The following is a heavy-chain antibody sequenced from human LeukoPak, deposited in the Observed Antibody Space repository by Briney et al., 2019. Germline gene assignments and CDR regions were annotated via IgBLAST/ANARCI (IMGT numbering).Heavy chain of an antibody. J-gene: IGHJ4*02. V-gene: IGHV3-30*04. CDR2: ISYDGSNK. CDR1: GFTFSSYA. Sequence: GGSLRLSCAASGFTFSSYAMHWVRQAPGKGLEWLAVISYDGSNKYYADSVKGRFTISRDNSKNTLYLQMNSLGAEDTAVYYCARETYYYGSSGYYPYYFDYWGQGTLVTVSS. D-gene: IGHD3-22*01. CDR3: ARETYYYGSSGYYPYYFDY.